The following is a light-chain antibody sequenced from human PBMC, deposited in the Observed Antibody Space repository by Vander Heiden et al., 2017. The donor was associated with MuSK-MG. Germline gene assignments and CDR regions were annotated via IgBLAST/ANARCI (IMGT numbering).Light chain of an antibody. Sequence: SVLTQPPSVSGAPGQRVTISCTGSSSNIGAGYDVHWYQQLPGTAPKLLIYGNSNRPSGVPDRFSGSKSGTSESLAITGLQAEDEADYYCQSYDSSLSGVFGGGTKLTVL. CDR3: QSYDSSLSGV. CDR2: GNS. V-gene: IGLV1-40*01. J-gene: IGLJ3*02. CDR1: SSNIGAGYD.